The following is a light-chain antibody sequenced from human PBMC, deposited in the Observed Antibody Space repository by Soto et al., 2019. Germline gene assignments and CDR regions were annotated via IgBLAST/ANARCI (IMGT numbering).Light chain of an antibody. Sequence: DIQMTQSPSSLSASVGDRVTITCRASQSISSNLNWYQQKPGKAPKLLIYAASSLQSGVPSRFSVSGSGTDFTLTISRLQSEDFATYCGQHSYSTPITFGQGTRLEIK. J-gene: IGKJ5*01. CDR3: QHSYSTPIT. CDR2: AAS. CDR1: QSISSN. V-gene: IGKV1-39*01.